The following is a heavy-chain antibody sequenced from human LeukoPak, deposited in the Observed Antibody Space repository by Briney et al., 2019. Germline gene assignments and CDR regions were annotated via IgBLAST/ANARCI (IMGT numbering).Heavy chain of an antibody. D-gene: IGHD3-10*01. Sequence: SETLSLTCTVSGYSISSAYYWGWILQSPGKGLEWIGSIYHSGSTYWNPSLKSRVTISIDTSKNQFSLKVTSVTAADTAVYYRARAGSPGSPAEFDYWGQGTLVTVSS. CDR1: GYSISSAYY. CDR3: ARAGSPGSPAEFDY. CDR2: IYHSGST. V-gene: IGHV4-38-2*02. J-gene: IGHJ4*02.